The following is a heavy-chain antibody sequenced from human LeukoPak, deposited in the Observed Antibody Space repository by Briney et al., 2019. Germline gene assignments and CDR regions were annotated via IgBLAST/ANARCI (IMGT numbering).Heavy chain of an antibody. CDR2: IYHSGGTT. D-gene: IGHD6-25*01. CDR1: GGSIRSSNW. CDR3: ARPTGRGGYPTDPFDI. J-gene: IGHJ3*02. V-gene: IGHV4-4*02. Sequence: SGTLSLTCAVSGGSIRSSNWWRWVRQPPGKGLEWIGEIYHSGGTTNYNPSLKSRVTISVDKSKNQFSLQLSSVTAADTALYYCARPTGRGGYPTDPFDIWGQGTMVTVSS.